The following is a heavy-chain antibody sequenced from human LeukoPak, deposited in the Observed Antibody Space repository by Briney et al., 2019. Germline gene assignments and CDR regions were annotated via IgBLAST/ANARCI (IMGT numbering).Heavy chain of an antibody. CDR1: GGSISSSSYY. D-gene: IGHD5-24*01. CDR3: ARDGYRKDLHLGWFDP. Sequence: PSETLSLTCTVSGGSISSSSYYWGWIRQPPGKGLEWIGSIYYSGSTYYNPSLKSRVTISVDTSKNQFSLKLSSVTAADTAVYYCARDGYRKDLHLGWFDPWGQGTLVTVSS. V-gene: IGHV4-39*07. CDR2: IYYSGST. J-gene: IGHJ5*02.